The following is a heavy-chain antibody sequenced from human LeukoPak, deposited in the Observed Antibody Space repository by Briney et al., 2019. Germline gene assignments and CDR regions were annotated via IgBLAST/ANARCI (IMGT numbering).Heavy chain of an antibody. V-gene: IGHV4-34*01. D-gene: IGHD5-18*01. Sequence: PSETLSLTCAVYGGSFSGYYGSWIRQPPGKGLEWIGEINHSGSTNYNPSLKSRVTISVDTSKNQFSLKLSSVTAADTAVYYCARGGYRRTKPLYWGQGTLVTVSS. CDR3: ARGGYRRTKPLY. CDR2: INHSGST. CDR1: GGSFSGYY. J-gene: IGHJ4*02.